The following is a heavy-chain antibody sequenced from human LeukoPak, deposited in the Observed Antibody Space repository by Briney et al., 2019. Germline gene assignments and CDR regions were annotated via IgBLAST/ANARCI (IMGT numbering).Heavy chain of an antibody. J-gene: IGHJ4*02. Sequence: SETLSLTCTVSGGSVSSGSYYWSWIRQPPGKGLEWIGYIYYTGSTNYNPSLKSRVTISLDTSKNQFSLKMSSVTAADTAVYYCARDRSLDYWGQGTLVTVSS. CDR2: IYYTGST. CDR1: GGSVSSGSYY. CDR3: ARDRSLDY. V-gene: IGHV4-61*01.